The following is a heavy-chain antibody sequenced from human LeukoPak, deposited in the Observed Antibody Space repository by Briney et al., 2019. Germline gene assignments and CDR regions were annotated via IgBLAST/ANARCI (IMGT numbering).Heavy chain of an antibody. D-gene: IGHD1-26*01. CDR1: GGSISSSNW. J-gene: IGHJ4*02. Sequence: PSGTLSLTCAVSGGSISSSNWWSWVRQPPGKGLEWIGEIYHSGSTNYNPSLKSRVTISVDKSKNQFSLKLSSVTAADTAVYYCARLGGTSSAPFDYWGQGTLVTVSS. CDR2: IYHSGST. CDR3: ARLGGTSSAPFDY. V-gene: IGHV4-4*02.